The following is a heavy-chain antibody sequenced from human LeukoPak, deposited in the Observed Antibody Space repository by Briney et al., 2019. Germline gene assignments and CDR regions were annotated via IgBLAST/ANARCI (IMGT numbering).Heavy chain of an antibody. V-gene: IGHV3-11*01. CDR2: ISSSGSTI. D-gene: IGHD5-12*01. CDR1: GFTFSDYY. J-gene: IGHJ4*02. CDR3: AKDVDIVASGLDY. Sequence: GGSLGLSCAASGFTFSDYYMSWIRQAPGKGLEWVSYISSSGSTIYYADSVKGRFTISRDNAKNSLYLQMNSLRAEDTAVYYCAKDVDIVASGLDYWGQGTLVTVSS.